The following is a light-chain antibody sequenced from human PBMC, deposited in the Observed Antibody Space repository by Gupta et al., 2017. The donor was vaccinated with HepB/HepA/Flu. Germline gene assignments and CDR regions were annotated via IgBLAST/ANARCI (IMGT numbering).Light chain of an antibody. V-gene: IGLV1-44*01. Sequence: QSVLTQPPSASGPPGQRVTISCSGSNSNIGSNSVHWYQPLPGTAPKFLMYVDGRRRSGVPDRFSGSKSGTSASLTISGLQAEDEADYYCASWDDSMNGWVFGGGTKLTVL. CDR1: NSNIGSNS. CDR2: VDG. J-gene: IGLJ3*02. CDR3: ASWDDSMNGWV.